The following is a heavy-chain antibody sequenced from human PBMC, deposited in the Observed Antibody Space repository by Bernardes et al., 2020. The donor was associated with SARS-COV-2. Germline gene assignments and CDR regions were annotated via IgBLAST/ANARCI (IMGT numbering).Heavy chain of an antibody. Sequence: GGSLRLSCAASGFTFSKYDMIWVRQAPGKGLEWVASVTGSGDRTDYADYVKGRFTISRDNSENTLYLHMSSLRAEDSAVYYCAKHREWFGELRGIYWGQGSLVTVSS. CDR1: GFTFSKYD. D-gene: IGHD3-10*01. CDR3: AKHREWFGELRGIY. V-gene: IGHV3-23*01. CDR2: VTGSGDRT. J-gene: IGHJ4*02.